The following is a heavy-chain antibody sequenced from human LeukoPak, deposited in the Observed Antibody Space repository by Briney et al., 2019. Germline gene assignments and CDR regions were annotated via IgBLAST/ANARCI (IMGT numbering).Heavy chain of an antibody. CDR2: IYYTGGT. CDR3: AKYGNSGWVIDN. V-gene: IGHV4-59*08. D-gene: IGHD6-19*01. Sequence: SETLSLTCTASGGSIGSDYWTWIRQPPGKGLEYIGYIYYTGGTNYNPPLKRRVTISVDTSKNQFSLKLSSVTAADTAVYFCAKYGNSGWVIDNWGQGTLVTVSS. J-gene: IGHJ4*02. CDR1: GGSIGSDY.